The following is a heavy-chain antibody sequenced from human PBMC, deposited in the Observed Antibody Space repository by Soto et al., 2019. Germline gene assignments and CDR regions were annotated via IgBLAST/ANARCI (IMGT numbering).Heavy chain of an antibody. CDR2: ISYEGSNT. D-gene: IGHD1-1*01. CDR1: GFAFDNYG. V-gene: IGHV3-30-3*01. J-gene: IGHJ6*02. Sequence: GESLKISCVASGFAFDNYGIHWVRQAPGRGLQWVALISYEGSNTYYADSVRGRFTISRDNSKNTLYLQMNSLRPEDTGVYYCARVTPGNNLYYFSGLDVWGQGTSVTVYS. CDR3: ARVTPGNNLYYFSGLDV.